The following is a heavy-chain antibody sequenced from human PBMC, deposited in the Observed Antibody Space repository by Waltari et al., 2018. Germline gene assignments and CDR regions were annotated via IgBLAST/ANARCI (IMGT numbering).Heavy chain of an antibody. J-gene: IGHJ6*02. Sequence: QVQLVQSGAEVKKPGASVKVSCKASGYTFTSYAMHWVRQAPGQRLEWMGWINAGNGKTKYSQEFQGRVTITRDKSASTAYMELSSLRSEDTAVYYCARDQGAARRSYYYYGMDVWGQGTTVTVSS. V-gene: IGHV1-3*01. CDR1: GYTFTSYA. D-gene: IGHD6-6*01. CDR3: ARDQGAARRSYYYYGMDV. CDR2: INAGNGKT.